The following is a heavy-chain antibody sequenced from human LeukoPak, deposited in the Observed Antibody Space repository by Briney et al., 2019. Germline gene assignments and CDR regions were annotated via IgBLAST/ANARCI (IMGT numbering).Heavy chain of an antibody. CDR3: AKDRHGAVAGSALDY. V-gene: IGHV3-23*01. Sequence: GGSLRLSCAASGFTFSSYWMSWVRQAPGKGLEWVSAISGSGGSTYYADSVKGRFTISRDNSKNTLYLQMNSLRAEDTAVYYCAKDRHGAVAGSALDYWGQGTLVTVSS. CDR2: ISGSGGST. J-gene: IGHJ4*02. CDR1: GFTFSSYW. D-gene: IGHD6-19*01.